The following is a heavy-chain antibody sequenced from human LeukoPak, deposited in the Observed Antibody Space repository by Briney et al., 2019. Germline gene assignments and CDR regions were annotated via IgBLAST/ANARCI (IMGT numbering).Heavy chain of an antibody. CDR1: GGSISSYY. CDR2: IYTSGST. CDR3: VRDGYYDFWSGYYLDIGWFDP. D-gene: IGHD3-3*01. V-gene: IGHV4-4*07. J-gene: IGHJ5*02. Sequence: SETLSLTCTVSGGSISSYYWSWIRQPAGKGLEWIGRIYTSGSTNYNPSLKSRVTMSVDTSKNQFSLKLSSVTAADTAVYYCVRDGYYDFWSGYYLDIGWFDPWGQGTLVTVSS.